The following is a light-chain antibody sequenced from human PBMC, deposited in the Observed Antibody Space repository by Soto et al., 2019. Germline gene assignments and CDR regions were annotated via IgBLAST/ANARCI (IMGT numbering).Light chain of an antibody. V-gene: IGKV1-5*01. CDR2: DAS. J-gene: IGKJ1*01. CDR1: QSISSW. Sequence: DIQMTQSPSTLSASVGDRVTITCRASQSISSWLAWYQHKPGKAPMLLIYDASTLESGVPSRFSGSGSGTEFTLTISSLQPDDFATYYCQQYNSYSGTFGQGTKVEIK. CDR3: QQYNSYSGT.